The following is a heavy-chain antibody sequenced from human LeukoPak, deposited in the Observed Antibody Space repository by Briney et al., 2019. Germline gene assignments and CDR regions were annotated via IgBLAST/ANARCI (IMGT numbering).Heavy chain of an antibody. V-gene: IGHV3-11*01. CDR1: GFTFSDYY. CDR2: ISSSGSTI. D-gene: IGHD6-13*01. Sequence: PGGSLRLSCAASGFTFSDYYMSWIRQAPGKGLEWVSYISSSGSTIYYADSVKGRFTISRDNAENSLYLQMNSLRAEDTAVYYCARNGIAAWEYNWFDPWGQGTLVTVSS. J-gene: IGHJ5*02. CDR3: ARNGIAAWEYNWFDP.